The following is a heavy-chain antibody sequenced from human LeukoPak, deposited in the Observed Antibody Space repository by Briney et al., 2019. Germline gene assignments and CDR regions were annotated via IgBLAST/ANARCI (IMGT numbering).Heavy chain of an antibody. CDR1: GDAINRNY. V-gene: IGHV4-59*01. CDR3: ARVLGCCPRGRCRAHFDY. J-gene: IGHJ4*02. CDR2: IYYGGST. D-gene: IGHD2-15*01. Sequence: SETLSLTCSVSGDAINRNYWRWMLQPPGKGLEWIGYIYYGGSTNYNPSLKSRVSMSVDTSKNQFSLNLSSVTAADTAVYHCARVLGCCPRGRCRAHFDYWREGTLVTDSP.